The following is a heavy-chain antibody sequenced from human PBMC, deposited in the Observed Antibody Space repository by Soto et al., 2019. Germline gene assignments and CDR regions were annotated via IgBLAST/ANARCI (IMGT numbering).Heavy chain of an antibody. Sequence: GGSLRLSCAASGFTFSSYGMHWVRQAPGKGLEWVAVIWYDGSNKYYADSVKGRFTISRDNSKNTLYLQMNSLRAEDTAVYYCARGALRFLEWLLGMDVWGQGTTVTVSS. V-gene: IGHV3-33*01. CDR3: ARGALRFLEWLLGMDV. CDR1: GFTFSSYG. CDR2: IWYDGSNK. J-gene: IGHJ6*02. D-gene: IGHD3-3*01.